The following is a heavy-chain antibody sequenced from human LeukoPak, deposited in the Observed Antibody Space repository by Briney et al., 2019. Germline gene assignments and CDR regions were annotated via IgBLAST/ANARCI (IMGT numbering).Heavy chain of an antibody. CDR3: ARWAKPLDY. Sequence: GGSLRLSCAASGFTFDDYAMYWVRQAPGKGLEWVSGISWNSGSIGYADSVKGRFTISRDNAKNSLYLQMNSLRAEDTALYYCARWAKPLDYWGQGTLVTVSS. J-gene: IGHJ4*02. V-gene: IGHV3-9*01. CDR1: GFTFDDYA. CDR2: ISWNSGSI. D-gene: IGHD1-14*01.